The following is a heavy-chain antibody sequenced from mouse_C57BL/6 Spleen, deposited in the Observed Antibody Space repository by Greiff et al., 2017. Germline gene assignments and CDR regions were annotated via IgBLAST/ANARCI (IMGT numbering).Heavy chain of an antibody. D-gene: IGHD2-5*01. CDR1: GYSFTGYF. CDR2: INPYNGDT. V-gene: IGHV1-20*01. Sequence: EVMLVESGPELVKPGDSVKISCKASGYSFTGYFMNWVMQSHGKSLEWIGRINPYNGDTFYNQKFKGKATLTVDKSSSTAHMELRSLTSEDSAVYYCARSYSNYGYFDVWGTGTTVTVSS. CDR3: ARSYSNYGYFDV. J-gene: IGHJ1*03.